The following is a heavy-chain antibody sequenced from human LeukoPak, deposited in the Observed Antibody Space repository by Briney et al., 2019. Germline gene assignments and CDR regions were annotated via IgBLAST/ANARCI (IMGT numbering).Heavy chain of an antibody. CDR3: VSTGYSSGHDAFDI. CDR2: IYYSGST. CDR1: GGSIFSNNYY. J-gene: IGHJ3*02. V-gene: IGHV4-39*01. D-gene: IGHD6-19*01. Sequence: PSETLSLTCTVSGGSIFSNNYYWGWIRQPPGKGLEWIGGIYYSGSTYYNPSLKSRVTIFLDTSKNQFSLKLSSVTAADTAVYYCVSTGYSSGHDAFDIWGQGTMVTVSS.